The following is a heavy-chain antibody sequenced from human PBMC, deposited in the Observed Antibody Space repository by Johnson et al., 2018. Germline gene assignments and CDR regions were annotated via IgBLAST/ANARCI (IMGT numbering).Heavy chain of an antibody. J-gene: IGHJ3*02. V-gene: IGHV4-59*01. CDR1: GGSISSYS. CDR3: AGDYGGGSDI. D-gene: IGHD4-23*01. CDR2: TYYTGRT. Sequence: QVQLQESGPGLLNPSETLSLTCAVSGGSISSYSWSWIRQPPGKGLEWIGYTYYTGRTNYNPSPKSRGTISVDTSTNPFSLKLSSVTAADTAVYYGAGDYGGGSDIWGQGTVVTVSS.